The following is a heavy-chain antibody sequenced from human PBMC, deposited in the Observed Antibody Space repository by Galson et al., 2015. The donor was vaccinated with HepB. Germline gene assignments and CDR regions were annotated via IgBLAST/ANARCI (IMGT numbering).Heavy chain of an antibody. Sequence: SCKASGYTFSNYAMHWVRQAPGKGLEWVAVISYDGSNKYYADSVKGRFTISRDNSKNTLYLQMNSLRAEDTAVYYCARGELAYYYDSSGFDYWGQGTLVTVSS. CDR1: GYTFSNYA. CDR3: ARGELAYYYDSSGFDY. J-gene: IGHJ4*02. CDR2: ISYDGSNK. V-gene: IGHV3-30-3*01. D-gene: IGHD3-22*01.